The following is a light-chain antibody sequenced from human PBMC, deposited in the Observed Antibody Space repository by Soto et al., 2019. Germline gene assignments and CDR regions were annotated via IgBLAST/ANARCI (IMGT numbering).Light chain of an antibody. Sequence: EIVLTQSPATLSVSPGERATLSCRASQTVGTSFVWYQQKPGQAPSLLIYGASTRAPGSPARFSGSGSGTDFTLTISSLQSEDFAVYYCQQHNAWPLTFGGGTEVEIK. CDR1: QTVGTS. J-gene: IGKJ4*01. CDR3: QQHNAWPLT. CDR2: GAS. V-gene: IGKV3-15*01.